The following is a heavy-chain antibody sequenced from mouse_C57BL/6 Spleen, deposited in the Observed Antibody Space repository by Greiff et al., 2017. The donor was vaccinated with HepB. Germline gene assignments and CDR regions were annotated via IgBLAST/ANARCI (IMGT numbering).Heavy chain of an antibody. V-gene: IGHV1-78*01. J-gene: IGHJ2*01. D-gene: IGHD2-2*01. CDR1: GYTFTDHT. CDR3: AREGVYYGYDRGDYFDY. Sequence: VKVVESDAELVKPGASVKISCKVSGYTFTDHTIHWMKQRPEQGLEWIGYIYPRDGSTKYNEKFKGKATLTADKSSSTAYMQLNSLTSEDSAVYFGAREGVYYGYDRGDYFDYWGQGTTLTVSS. CDR2: IYPRDGST.